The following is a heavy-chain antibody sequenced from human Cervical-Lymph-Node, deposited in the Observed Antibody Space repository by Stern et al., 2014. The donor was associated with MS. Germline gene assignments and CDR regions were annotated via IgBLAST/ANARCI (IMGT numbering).Heavy chain of an antibody. CDR3: ARGQVTLRYFSGWYGH. CDR2: ISSPSGST. J-gene: IGHJ5*02. V-gene: IGHV3-21*01. CDR1: GFDFSIYN. Sequence: EVQLVESGGGPVKPGGSLRLSCAASGFDFSIYNMNWVRQAAGKGLEWVSSISSPSGSTHYADSVKGRFTISRDNARSSLYLQMNSLRAEDTAVYYCARGQVTLRYFSGWYGHWGQGILVTVSS. D-gene: IGHD6-25*01.